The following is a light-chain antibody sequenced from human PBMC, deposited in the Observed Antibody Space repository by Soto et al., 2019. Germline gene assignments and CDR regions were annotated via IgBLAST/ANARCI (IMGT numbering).Light chain of an antibody. CDR1: QSLVPSDGNTY. CDR2: KIS. CDR3: MQATQVPWT. Sequence: DIVMTHTPLPSPVTLGQPASISCRSSQSLVPSDGNTYLTWLQQRPGQPPRLLLYKISKRFSGVPDRFSGSGAGTAFTLKISRVEPEDVGVYYCMQATQVPWTFGQGNKVEIK. J-gene: IGKJ1*01. V-gene: IGKV2-24*01.